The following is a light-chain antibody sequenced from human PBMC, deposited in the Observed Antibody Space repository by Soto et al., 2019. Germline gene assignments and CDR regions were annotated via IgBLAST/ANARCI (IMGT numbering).Light chain of an antibody. V-gene: IGKV3-20*01. CDR1: QSVSSC. Sequence: EVVMRQSPATLSVSPGEGATLSCRASQSVSSCLAWYQQKPGQAPRLLIYGASTRATGIPDRFSGSGSGTDFTLTISRLEPEDFAVYYCQQYGSSPQTFGQGTKVDIK. CDR2: GAS. J-gene: IGKJ1*01. CDR3: QQYGSSPQT.